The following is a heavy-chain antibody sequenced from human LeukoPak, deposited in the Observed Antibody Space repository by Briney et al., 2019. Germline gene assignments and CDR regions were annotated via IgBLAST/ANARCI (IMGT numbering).Heavy chain of an antibody. CDR1: GGSISSTFRSYS. J-gene: IGHJ4*02. D-gene: IGHD3-10*01. V-gene: IGHV4-59*12. CDR2: IYYSGST. Sequence: PSETLSLTCSVSGGSISSTFRSYSWSWLRQSPGRGLEWIGYIYYSGSTTYNPSLKSRISISLDTSNNQLSLRLNSVTAADTAIYYCAGDYSSRSYRFDYWGRGTLVTVSS. CDR3: AGDYSSRSYRFDY.